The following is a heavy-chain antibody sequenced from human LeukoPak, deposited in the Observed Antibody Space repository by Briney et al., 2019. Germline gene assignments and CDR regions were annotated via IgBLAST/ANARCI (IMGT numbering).Heavy chain of an antibody. D-gene: IGHD5-18*01. CDR2: LFYSGST. CDR3: ARHSRYGLYYFDY. CDR1: GGSISSSSYY. J-gene: IGHJ4*02. V-gene: IGHV4-39*01. Sequence: SETLSLTCTVSGGSISSSSYYWGWIRQPPGKGLEWIVSLFYSGSTYYDPSLKSRVTISVDTSKNQFSLKVTSVTAADTAVYYCARHSRYGLYYFDYWGQETLVTVSS.